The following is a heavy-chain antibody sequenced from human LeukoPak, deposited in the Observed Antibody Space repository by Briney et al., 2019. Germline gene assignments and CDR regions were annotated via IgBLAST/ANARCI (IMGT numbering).Heavy chain of an antibody. CDR3: ARDVGPTLRYFDCLLDY. D-gene: IGHD3-9*01. CDR2: IYYSGST. J-gene: IGHJ4*02. CDR1: GGSISSYY. V-gene: IGHV4-59*01. Sequence: PSETLSLTCTVSGGSISSYYWSWIRQPPGKGLEWIGYIYYSGSTNYNPSLKSRVTISVDTSKNQFSLKLSSVTAADTAVYYCARDVGPTLRYFDCLLDYWGQGTLVTVSS.